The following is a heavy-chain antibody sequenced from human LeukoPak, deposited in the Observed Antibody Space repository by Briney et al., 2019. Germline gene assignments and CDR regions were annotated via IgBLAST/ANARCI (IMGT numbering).Heavy chain of an antibody. CDR2: ISGSGFTT. CDR1: GFTFNNYA. CDR3: AKARSPDYYYYYMNV. J-gene: IGHJ6*03. Sequence: PGGSLRLSCAASGFTFNNYAITWVRQTPERGLEWVSVISGSGFTTYYAESVKGRFTISRDNSKNTLNLQMNSLRAEDTAIYYCAKARSPDYYYYYMNVWGKGTTVTVSS. V-gene: IGHV3-23*01. D-gene: IGHD1-14*01.